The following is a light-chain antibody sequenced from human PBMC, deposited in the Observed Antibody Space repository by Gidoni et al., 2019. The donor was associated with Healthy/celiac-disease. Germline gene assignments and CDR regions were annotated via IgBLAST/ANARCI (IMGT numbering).Light chain of an antibody. V-gene: IGLV3-19*01. CDR2: GKT. Sequence: SSELTQDPAVSVALGQTVRITCQGDSLRSYYASWYQHKPGQAPVLVIYGKTNRPSGIPDRCAGASAGNTASLTITGAQAEDEADYYCNSRDSSGNHVVFGGGTKLTVL. CDR1: SLRSYY. CDR3: NSRDSSGNHVV. J-gene: IGLJ2*01.